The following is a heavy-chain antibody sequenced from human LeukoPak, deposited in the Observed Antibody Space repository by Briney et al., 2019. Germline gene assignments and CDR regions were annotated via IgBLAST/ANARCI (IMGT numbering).Heavy chain of an antibody. CDR3: ARSIDIVVVPTRIFYYYGMDV. V-gene: IGHV1-69*13. Sequence: ASVKVSCKASGGTFSSYAISWVRQAPGQGLEWMGGIIPIFGTANYAQKFQGRVTITADESTSTAYMELSSLRSEDTAVYYCARSIDIVVVPTRIFYYYGMDVWGQGTRSPSP. CDR2: IIPIFGTA. J-gene: IGHJ6*02. CDR1: GGTFSSYA. D-gene: IGHD2-2*01.